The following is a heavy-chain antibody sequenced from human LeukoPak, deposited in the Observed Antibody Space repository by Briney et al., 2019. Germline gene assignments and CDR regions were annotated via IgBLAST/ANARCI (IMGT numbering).Heavy chain of an antibody. Sequence: GGSLRLSCAASGFTFSSYSMNRVRQAPGKGLEWVSYISSSSSTIYYADSVKGRFTISRDNAKNSLYLQMNSLRAEDTAVYYCARDISYCGGDCYPSGDAFDIWGQETMVTVSS. D-gene: IGHD2-21*02. CDR3: ARDISYCGGDCYPSGDAFDI. CDR2: ISSSSSTI. J-gene: IGHJ3*02. V-gene: IGHV3-48*01. CDR1: GFTFSSYS.